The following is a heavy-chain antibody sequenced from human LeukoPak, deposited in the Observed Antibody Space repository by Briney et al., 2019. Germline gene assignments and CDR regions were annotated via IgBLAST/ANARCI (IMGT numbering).Heavy chain of an antibody. CDR3: ARDSRRGYSYAKGY. D-gene: IGHD5-18*01. Sequence: ASVKVSCKTSGYTFTGYYVHWVRQAPGQGLEWMGWINPNSGGTNYAQKFQGRVTMTRDTSISTAYMELSRLRSDDTAVYYCARDSRRGYSYAKGYWGQGTLVTVSS. J-gene: IGHJ4*02. CDR2: INPNSGGT. V-gene: IGHV1-2*02. CDR1: GYTFTGYY.